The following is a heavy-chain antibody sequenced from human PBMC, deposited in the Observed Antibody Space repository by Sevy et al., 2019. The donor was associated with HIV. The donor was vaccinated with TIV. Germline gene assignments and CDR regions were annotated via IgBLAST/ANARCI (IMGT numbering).Heavy chain of an antibody. V-gene: IGHV3-7*01. CDR3: ARESVPATFDY. Sequence: GGSLRLSCAASGFTFSSYWMSWVRQAPGKGLEGVANIKQDGSGKYYVDSVKGRFTISRDNAKNSLYLQMNSLRAEDTAVYYCARESVPATFDYWGQGTLVTVSS. D-gene: IGHD2-2*01. CDR1: GFTFSSYW. J-gene: IGHJ4*02. CDR2: IKQDGSGK.